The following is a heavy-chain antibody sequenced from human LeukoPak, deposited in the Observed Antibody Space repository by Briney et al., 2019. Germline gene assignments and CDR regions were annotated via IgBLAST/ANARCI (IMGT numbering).Heavy chain of an antibody. CDR3: ARSPYVGSYSPFDY. J-gene: IGHJ4*02. CDR1: GGSISSSSHY. D-gene: IGHD1-26*01. Sequence: SETLSLTCTVSGGSISSSSHYWGWIRQPPGKGLEWIGSIYYSGNTYYNPSLKSRVTISVDTSKNQFSLKLSSVTAADTAVYYCARSPYVGSYSPFDYWGQGTLVTVSS. CDR2: IYYSGNT. V-gene: IGHV4-39*01.